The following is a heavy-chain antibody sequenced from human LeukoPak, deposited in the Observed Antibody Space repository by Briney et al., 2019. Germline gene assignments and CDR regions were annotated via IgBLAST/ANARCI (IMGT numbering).Heavy chain of an antibody. V-gene: IGHV4-4*07. CDR3: ARGNWFDP. Sequence: PSETLSLTCTVSGGSISSYYWSWIRQPAGTGLEWIGRIYTSGSTNYNPYLKSQVTISVDKSKNQFSLKLSSVTAADTAVYYCARGNWFDPWGQGTLVTVSS. CDR1: GGSISSYY. J-gene: IGHJ5*02. CDR2: IYTSGST.